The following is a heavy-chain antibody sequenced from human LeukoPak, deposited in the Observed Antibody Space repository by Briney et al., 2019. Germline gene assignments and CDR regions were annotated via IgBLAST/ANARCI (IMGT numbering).Heavy chain of an antibody. D-gene: IGHD2-21*01. CDR1: GFTFSSHS. CDR2: ISSSSYI. J-gene: IGHJ4*02. V-gene: IGHV3-21*01. CDR3: ARATSGGDYFDY. Sequence: GGSLRLSCAASGFTFSSHSMNWVRQAPGKGLEWVSSISSSSYIYYADSVKGRFTISRDNSKNTLYLQMDSLRAEDTAMYYCARATSGGDYFDYWGQGTLVTVSS.